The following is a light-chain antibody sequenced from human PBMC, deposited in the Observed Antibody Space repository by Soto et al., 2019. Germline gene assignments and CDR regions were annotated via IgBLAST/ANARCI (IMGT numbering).Light chain of an antibody. CDR2: AAS. CDR1: QSISSY. J-gene: IGKJ2*01. V-gene: IGKV1-39*01. Sequence: DIQMTQSPSSLSASVGDRVTITCRASQSISSYLNWYQQKPGKAPKLLIYAASSLQSGVPSRFSGSGSGTDFTLTISSLQPEDFATYYCQQSYSTGMYTFGQGTKLDIK. CDR3: QQSYSTGMYT.